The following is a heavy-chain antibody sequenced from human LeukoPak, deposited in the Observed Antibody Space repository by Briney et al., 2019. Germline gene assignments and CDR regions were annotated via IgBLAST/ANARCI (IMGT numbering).Heavy chain of an antibody. CDR2: IYYSGST. J-gene: IGHJ4*02. Sequence: SETLSLTCTVSGGSISSYYWSWIRQPPGKGLEWVGYIYYSGSTNYNPSLKSRVTISVDTSKNQFSLKLSSVTAADTAVYYCARGIDYSQPFDYWGQGTLVTVSS. D-gene: IGHD4-4*01. CDR3: ARGIDYSQPFDY. V-gene: IGHV4-59*12. CDR1: GGSISSYY.